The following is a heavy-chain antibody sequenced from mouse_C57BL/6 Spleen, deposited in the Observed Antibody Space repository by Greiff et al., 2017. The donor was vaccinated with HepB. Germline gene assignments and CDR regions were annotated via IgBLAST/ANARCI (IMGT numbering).Heavy chain of an antibody. CDR3: ARGWLLPHYYAMDY. Sequence: QVQLQQSGPELVRPGVSVKISCKGSGYTFTDYAMHWVKQSHAKSLEWIGVISTYYGDASYNQKFKDKATMTVDISSSTAYMELARLTSEDSAVYYCARGWLLPHYYAMDYWGQVTSVTVSS. CDR2: ISTYYGDA. CDR1: GYTFTDYA. J-gene: IGHJ4*01. V-gene: IGHV1-67*01. D-gene: IGHD2-3*01.